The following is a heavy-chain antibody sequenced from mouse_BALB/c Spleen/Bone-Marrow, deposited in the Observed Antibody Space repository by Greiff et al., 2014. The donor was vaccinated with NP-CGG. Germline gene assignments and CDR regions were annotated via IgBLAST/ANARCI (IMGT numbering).Heavy chain of an antibody. V-gene: IGHV1-39*01. J-gene: IGHJ3*01. Sequence: EVQLQQSGPELEKPGASVRISCKASGYSFTGYNMNWVKQTNGKSLEWIGNIDPYYGGISYNQKFKDKATLTVDKSSSTAYMQLKSLTSEDSAAYYCARSIEYRPLTYWGQGTLVTVSA. CDR3: ARSIEYRPLTY. CDR2: IDPYYGGI. D-gene: IGHD2-14*01. CDR1: GYSFTGYN.